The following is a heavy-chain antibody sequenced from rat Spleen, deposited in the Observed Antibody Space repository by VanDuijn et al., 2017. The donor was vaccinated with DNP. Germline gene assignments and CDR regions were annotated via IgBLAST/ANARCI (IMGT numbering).Heavy chain of an antibody. V-gene: IGHV5S11*01. D-gene: IGHD1-11*01. J-gene: IGHJ2*01. CDR3: SRDSTNYGTHYFDP. Sequence: EVQLVESGGDLVQPGRSLKLSCAASGFTFSDYYMAWVRQAPTKGLEWVASITASTGTTYYRDSVKGRFTISTDSAKNTLYLQIDSLRPEETATYYLSRDSTNYGTHYFDPHGQGVMATVSS. CDR1: GFTFSDYY. CDR2: ITASTGTT.